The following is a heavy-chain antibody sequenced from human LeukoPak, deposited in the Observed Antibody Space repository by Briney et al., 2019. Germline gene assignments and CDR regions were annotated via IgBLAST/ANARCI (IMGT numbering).Heavy chain of an antibody. CDR3: AKVRSPTVVTQLNAFDI. CDR1: GFTFSAYW. V-gene: IGHV3-23*01. Sequence: PGGSLRLSCAASGFTFSAYWMTWVRQAPGKGLEWVSAITGSGGNTYYADSVKGRFTVSRDNSKNTLFLQMKSLRADDTAVYYCAKVRSPTVVTQLNAFDIWGQGTMVTVSS. CDR2: ITGSGGNT. J-gene: IGHJ3*02. D-gene: IGHD4-23*01.